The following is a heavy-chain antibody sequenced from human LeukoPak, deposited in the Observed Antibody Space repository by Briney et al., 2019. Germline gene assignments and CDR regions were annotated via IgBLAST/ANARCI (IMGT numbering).Heavy chain of an antibody. CDR1: GYTFISYD. Sequence: GASVKVSCKASGYTFISYDITWVRQAPGQGLEWMGWISAYNGNTYYSQYLRGRVTMTTDTSANTAYMELRSLRSDDTAVYYCARIWHGSGTHYVYYFDYWGQGTLVTVSS. V-gene: IGHV1-18*01. D-gene: IGHD1-26*01. CDR3: ARIWHGSGTHYVYYFDY. CDR2: ISAYNGNT. J-gene: IGHJ4*02.